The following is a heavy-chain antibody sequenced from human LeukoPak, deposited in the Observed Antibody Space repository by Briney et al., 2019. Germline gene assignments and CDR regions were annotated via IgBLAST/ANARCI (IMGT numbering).Heavy chain of an antibody. CDR3: AKASWVSSTDAVR. Sequence: PAGSLTLSCPPSGLSFSTFAMSWVRQGPATGLEWVSSIRGNGETFYADSVKGRFTLPSDSSRNTVYFQLNNLRVEDTAIYFCAKASWVSSTDAVRWGQGALVTVS. CDR2: IRGNGET. CDR1: GLSFSTFA. D-gene: IGHD3-16*01. J-gene: IGHJ4*02. V-gene: IGHV3-23*01.